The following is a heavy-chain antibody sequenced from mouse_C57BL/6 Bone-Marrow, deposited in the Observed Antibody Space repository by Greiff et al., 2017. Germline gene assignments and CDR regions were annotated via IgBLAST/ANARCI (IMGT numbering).Heavy chain of an antibody. CDR2: INPYNGGT. CDR1: GYTFTDYY. J-gene: IGHJ1*03. Sequence: EVQLQQSGPVLVKPGASVKMSCKASGYTFTDYYMNWVKQSHGKSLEWIGVINPYNGGTSYNQKFKGKATLTVDKSSSTAYMELNSLTSEDSAVYYCARWHYGSSNPWYFDVWGTGTTVTVSS. V-gene: IGHV1-19*01. CDR3: ARWHYGSSNPWYFDV. D-gene: IGHD1-1*01.